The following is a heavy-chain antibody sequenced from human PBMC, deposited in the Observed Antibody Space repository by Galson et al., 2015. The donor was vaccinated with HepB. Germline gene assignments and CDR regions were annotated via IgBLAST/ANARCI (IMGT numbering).Heavy chain of an antibody. D-gene: IGHD3-3*01. J-gene: IGHJ6*03. V-gene: IGHV1-69*13. CDR3: ARNTYYDLWSVNTHQENYYCMDV. CDR2: IIPIFGTA. CDR1: GGTFSSYA. Sequence: SVKVSCKASGGTFSSYAISWVRQAPGQGLEWMGGIIPIFGTANYAQKFQGRVTITADESTSTAYMELSSLRSEDTAVYYCARNTYYDLWSVNTHQENYYCMDVWGKGTTVTVSS.